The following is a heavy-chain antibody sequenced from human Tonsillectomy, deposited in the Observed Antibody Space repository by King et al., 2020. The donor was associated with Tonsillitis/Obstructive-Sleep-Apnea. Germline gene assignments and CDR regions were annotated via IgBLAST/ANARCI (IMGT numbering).Heavy chain of an antibody. CDR3: ASRNSSAAALDD. Sequence: VQLQESGPGLVKPSETLSLSCIVSGASISSYYWSWFRQPPGKGLEGIGYIHYGGNTKYNSSLESRLTISVYTSRNQISLKLNSVTSADTAVYCCASRNSSAAALDDWGKGTLVIVSS. J-gene: IGHJ4*02. CDR1: GASISSYY. CDR2: IHYGGNT. V-gene: IGHV4-59*01. D-gene: IGHD6-13*01.